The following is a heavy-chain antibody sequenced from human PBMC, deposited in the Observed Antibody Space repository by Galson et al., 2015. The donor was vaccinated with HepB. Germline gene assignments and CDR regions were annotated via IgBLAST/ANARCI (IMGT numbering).Heavy chain of an antibody. CDR3: YAGHYFDS. Sequence: SLRLSCAASRLVISRSWMSWVRQAPGKGLEWVANIKQDGSEKYYVDSVKGRLTISRDNAKNSLYLQMNSLRAEDTAVYYCYAGHYFDSWGQGTLVTVSS. CDR1: RLVISRSW. CDR2: IKQDGSEK. V-gene: IGHV3-7*01. J-gene: IGHJ4*02. D-gene: IGHD1-14*01.